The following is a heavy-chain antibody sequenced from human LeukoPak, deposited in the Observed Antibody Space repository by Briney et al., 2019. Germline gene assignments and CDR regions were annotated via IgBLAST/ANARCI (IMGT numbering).Heavy chain of an antibody. V-gene: IGHV3-23*01. J-gene: IGHJ3*02. CDR1: GFTFSKYS. Sequence: GGSLRLSCVASGFTFSKYSMTWVRQAPGKGLEWVSAISGSGGSTYYADSVKGRFTISRDNSKNTLYLQMNSLRAEDTAVYYCAKGVSIFGVVNAFDIWGQGTMVTVSS. CDR3: AKGVSIFGVVNAFDI. D-gene: IGHD3-3*01. CDR2: ISGSGGST.